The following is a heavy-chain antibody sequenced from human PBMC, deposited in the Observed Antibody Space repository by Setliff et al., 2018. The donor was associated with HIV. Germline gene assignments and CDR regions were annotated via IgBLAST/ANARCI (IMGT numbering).Heavy chain of an antibody. J-gene: IGHJ4*02. Sequence: PSETLSLTCILSGGSISTSNYYWGWIRQPPGKGLEWIGSIYYSGSTYYNPSLKSRVTISLDTSKNQFSLKLTSVTAADTAVYYCARLSGDYYYFDYWGQGTLVTVSS. CDR1: GGSISTSNYY. CDR2: IYYSGST. CDR3: ARLSGDYYYFDY. D-gene: IGHD2-21*02. V-gene: IGHV4-39*07.